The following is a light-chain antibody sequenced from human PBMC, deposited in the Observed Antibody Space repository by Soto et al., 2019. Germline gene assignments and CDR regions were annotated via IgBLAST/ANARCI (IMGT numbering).Light chain of an antibody. CDR1: ESISRDY. CDR3: QQYGGVPYT. Sequence: EIVLTQSQGTLSLSPGQRATLSCRASESISRDYLAWYQQRLGQAPRLLIYGASSGATGIPDRFSGSGSGTDFTLTISRLEPEDFAIYYCQQYGGVPYTFGQGTKLEIK. J-gene: IGKJ2*01. V-gene: IGKV3-20*01. CDR2: GAS.